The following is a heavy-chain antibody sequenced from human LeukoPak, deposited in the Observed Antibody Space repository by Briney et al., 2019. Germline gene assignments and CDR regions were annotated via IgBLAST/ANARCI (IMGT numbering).Heavy chain of an antibody. J-gene: IGHJ5*02. CDR3: ARAPPYGDYPFGWFDP. CDR2: ISAYNGNT. D-gene: IGHD4-17*01. Sequence: ASVKVSCKASGYTFSSYGISWVRQAPGQGLEWMGWISAYNGNTNYAQKLQGRVAMTTDTSTSTAYMELRSLRSDDTAVYYCARAPPYGDYPFGWFDPWGQGTLVTVSS. V-gene: IGHV1-18*01. CDR1: GYTFSSYG.